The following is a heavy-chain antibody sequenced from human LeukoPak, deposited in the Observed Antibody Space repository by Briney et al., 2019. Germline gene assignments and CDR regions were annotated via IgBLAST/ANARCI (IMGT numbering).Heavy chain of an antibody. CDR2: IHYSGST. D-gene: IGHD6-13*01. CDR3: AREVVAAAGTVDY. V-gene: IGHV4-34*11. Sequence: SETLSLTCAVYGGSFSGYYWSWIRQPPGKGLEWIGYIHYSGSTNYNASLKSRVTISVDTSKNQFSLNLTSVTAADTAVYYCAREVVAAAGTVDYWGQGTLVTVSS. J-gene: IGHJ4*02. CDR1: GGSFSGYY.